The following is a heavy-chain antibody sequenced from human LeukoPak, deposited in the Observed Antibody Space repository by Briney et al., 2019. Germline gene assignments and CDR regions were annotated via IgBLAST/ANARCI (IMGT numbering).Heavy chain of an antibody. Sequence: GGSLRLSCAASGFTFSSYAMSWVRQAPGKGLEWVSAISGSGGSTYYADSVKGRFIISRDNAKNSLYLQMNSLRAEDTAVYYCARGYTGHDNFDYWGPGTLVTVSS. J-gene: IGHJ4*02. CDR3: ARGYTGHDNFDY. V-gene: IGHV3-23*01. D-gene: IGHD5-12*01. CDR1: GFTFSSYA. CDR2: ISGSGGST.